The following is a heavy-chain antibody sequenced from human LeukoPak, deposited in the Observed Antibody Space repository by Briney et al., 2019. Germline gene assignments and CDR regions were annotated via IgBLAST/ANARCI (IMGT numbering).Heavy chain of an antibody. D-gene: IGHD3-10*01. CDR2: ISYDGSNK. J-gene: IGHJ6*02. CDR3: ARGRSGSHDVYYYGMDV. CDR1: GFTFSSYA. V-gene: IGHV3-30*04. Sequence: GRSLRLSCAASGFTFSSYAMHWVRQAPGKGLEWVAVISYDGSNKYYADSVKGRFTISRDNSKNTLYLQMNSLRAEDTAVYYCARGRSGSHDVYYYGMDVWGQGTTVTVSS.